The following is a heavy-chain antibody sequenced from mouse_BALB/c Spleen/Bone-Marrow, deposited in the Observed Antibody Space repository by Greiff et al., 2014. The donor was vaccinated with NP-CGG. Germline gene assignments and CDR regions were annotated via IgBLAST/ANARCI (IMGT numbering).Heavy chain of an antibody. J-gene: IGHJ4*01. CDR1: GFSLSGYS. Sequence: VQGVESGPGLVAPSQSLSITCTVSGFSLSGYSVHWVRQPPGKGLEWLGMIWGGGSTDYNSALKSRLSISKDNSKSQVFLKMNSLQTDDTAMYYCARNIHITTWMDYWGQGTSVTVSS. CDR2: IWGGGST. V-gene: IGHV2-6-4*01. CDR3: ARNIHITTWMDY. D-gene: IGHD1-2*01.